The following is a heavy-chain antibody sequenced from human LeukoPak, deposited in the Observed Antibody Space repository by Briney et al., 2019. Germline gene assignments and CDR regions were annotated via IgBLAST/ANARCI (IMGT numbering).Heavy chain of an antibody. J-gene: IGHJ4*02. Sequence: SETLSLTCTVSGDSISTYYYSWIRQPPGKGLEWIGFIYRGGTTYSPSLKNRVTISGDTSKNQFSLKVNSMTAADTAVYYCARGAGWYNYWGQGTLVTVSS. CDR2: IYRGGT. CDR1: GDSISTYY. CDR3: ARGAGWYNY. V-gene: IGHV4-59*01. D-gene: IGHD6-19*01.